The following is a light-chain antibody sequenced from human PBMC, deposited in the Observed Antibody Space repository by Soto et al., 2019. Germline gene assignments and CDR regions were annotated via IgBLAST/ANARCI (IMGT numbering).Light chain of an antibody. J-gene: IGKJ2*01. CDR3: QQYNTFRDA. CDR2: DAY. V-gene: IGKV1-5*01. Sequence: DFQMTQSPFTLTASAGDRVNITCRASQSISNWLAWYHQKPGKAPRLLIYDAYTLDSGVPSRFSGSRSGTEFTLTISHLQPDDVGTYYCQQYNTFRDAFGQGTKLEIK. CDR1: QSISNW.